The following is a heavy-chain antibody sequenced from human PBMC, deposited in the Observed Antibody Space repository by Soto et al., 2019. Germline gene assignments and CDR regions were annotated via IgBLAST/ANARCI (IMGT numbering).Heavy chain of an antibody. CDR1: GYTFTSYA. Sequence: GASVKVSCKASGYTFTSYAMHWVRQAPGQRLEWMGWINAGNGNTKCSQKFQDRVTITRDTSASTAYMELSSLRSEDTAVYYCARGERVGGDYWGQGTLVTVAS. CDR3: ARGERVGGDY. D-gene: IGHD1-1*01. V-gene: IGHV1-3*01. J-gene: IGHJ4*02. CDR2: INAGNGNT.